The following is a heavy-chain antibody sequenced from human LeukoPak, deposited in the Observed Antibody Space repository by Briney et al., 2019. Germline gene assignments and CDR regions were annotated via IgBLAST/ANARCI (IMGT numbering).Heavy chain of an antibody. CDR1: GGSISSDSYY. D-gene: IGHD3-10*01. CDR2: IYYSGDT. CDR3: VRHITTRSNYFDY. J-gene: IGHJ4*02. Sequence: PSETLSLTCTVSGGSISSDSYYWGWIRQPPGKGTEWIGNIYYSGDTYYNPSLKSRVTISADTSKNQFSLKLTSVTAADTAVYYCVRHITTRSNYFDYWGQGTLVTVSS. V-gene: IGHV4-39*07.